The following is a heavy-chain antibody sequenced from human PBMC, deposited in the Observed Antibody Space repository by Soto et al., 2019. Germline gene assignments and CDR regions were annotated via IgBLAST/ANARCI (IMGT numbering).Heavy chain of an antibody. CDR2: INHSGST. V-gene: IGHV4-34*01. D-gene: IGHD3-9*01. CDR3: ASQYYDILTGYWTLFDY. Sequence: SETLSLTCAVYGGSFSGYYWSWIRQPPGKGLEWIGEINHSGSTNYNPSLKSRVTISVDTSKNQFSLKLSSVTAADTAVYYCASQYYDILTGYWTLFDYWGQGTLVTVSS. CDR1: GGSFSGYY. J-gene: IGHJ4*02.